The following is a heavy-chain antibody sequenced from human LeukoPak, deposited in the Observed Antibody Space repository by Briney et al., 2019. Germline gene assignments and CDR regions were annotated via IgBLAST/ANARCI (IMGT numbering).Heavy chain of an antibody. D-gene: IGHD2-15*01. CDR2: IYPGDSDT. J-gene: IGHJ5*02. CDR1: GYSFTSYW. V-gene: IGHV5-51*01. CDR3: ARLDVVVVTATPIYWFDP. Sequence: GESLKISCKGSGYSFTSYWIGWVRQMPGKGLEWMGIIYPGDSDTRYSPSFQGQVTISADKSISTAYLQWNSLKASDTAMYYCARLDVVVVTATPIYWFDPWGQGTLVTVSS.